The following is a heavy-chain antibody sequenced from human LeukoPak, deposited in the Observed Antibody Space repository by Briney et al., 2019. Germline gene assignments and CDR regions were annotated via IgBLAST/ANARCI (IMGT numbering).Heavy chain of an antibody. CDR2: ISGGGERT. CDR3: GKDGGQYSSGPEFDP. V-gene: IGHV3-23*01. CDR1: GIVFSNTA. D-gene: IGHD6-19*01. J-gene: IGHJ5*02. Sequence: PGGSLRLSCAASGIVFSNTAMNWARQSPGRGLEWVSAISGGGERTFYADSVKGRFTISRDNSKYMVYLQMNSLRADDTAIYYCGKDGGQYSSGPEFDPRGQGALVTVSS.